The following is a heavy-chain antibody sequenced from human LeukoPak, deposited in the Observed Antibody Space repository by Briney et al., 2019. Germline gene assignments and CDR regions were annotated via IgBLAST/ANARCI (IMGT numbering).Heavy chain of an antibody. Sequence: ASVKVSCKASGYTFTGYYMHWVRQAPGQGLEWMGWINPNSGGTNYAQKFQGRVTMTRDTSISTAYMELTRLRSDDTAVYSCASDPPNYDFWSGYYLDYWGQGTLVTVSS. CDR2: INPNSGGT. CDR1: GYTFTGYY. CDR3: ASDPPNYDFWSGYYLDY. D-gene: IGHD3-3*01. J-gene: IGHJ4*02. V-gene: IGHV1-2*02.